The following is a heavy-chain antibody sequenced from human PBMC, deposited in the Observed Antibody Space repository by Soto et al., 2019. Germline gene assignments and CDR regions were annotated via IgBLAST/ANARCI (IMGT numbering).Heavy chain of an antibody. V-gene: IGHV4-4*02. CDR2: IYHTGKA. D-gene: IGHD2-21*02. J-gene: IGHJ4*02. CDR1: GDSISGNNW. CDR3: GRQRTSVVTQAYFDV. Sequence: SETLSLTCAVSGDSISGNNWWSWVRQSPGKGLGWIGEIYHTGKATYNPSLRTRVTMSVDKSKIQFSLEVGSVTVADTALYFCGRQRTSVVTQAYFDVWGPGSLVTVSS.